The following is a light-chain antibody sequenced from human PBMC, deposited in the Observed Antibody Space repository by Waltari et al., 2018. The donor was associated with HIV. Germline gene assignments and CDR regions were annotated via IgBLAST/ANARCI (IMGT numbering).Light chain of an antibody. V-gene: IGKV2D-29*01. Sequence: DVVMIQPPLFLSVSPGQPASISCKSSQSLLHSAGTTYLYWYLQKPGQPPQLLIYEVSNRFSGVPDRFSGSVTGTEFTLKISRVQAEDVGVYYYMQRIELTPGLTFGGGTKVEIK. J-gene: IGKJ4*02. CDR2: EVS. CDR3: MQRIELTPGLT. CDR1: QSLLHSAGTTY.